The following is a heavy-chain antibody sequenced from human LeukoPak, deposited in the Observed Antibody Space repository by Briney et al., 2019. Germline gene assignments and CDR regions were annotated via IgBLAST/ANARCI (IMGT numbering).Heavy chain of an antibody. CDR3: ARRGRSIYASIDY. D-gene: IGHD3-3*02. V-gene: IGHV4-39*01. CDR1: GGSISSSSYY. CDR2: IYYSGST. J-gene: IGHJ4*02. Sequence: SETLSLTCTVSGGSISSSSYYWGWIRQPPGKGLEWIGSIYYSGSTYYNPSLKSRVTISVDTSKNQFSLKLSSVTAADTAVYYCARRGRSIYASIDYWGQGTLVTVSS.